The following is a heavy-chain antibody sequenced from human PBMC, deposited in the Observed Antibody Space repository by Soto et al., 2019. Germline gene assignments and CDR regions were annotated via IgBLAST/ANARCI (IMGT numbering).Heavy chain of an antibody. CDR1: GGSISRGGYS. V-gene: IGHV4-30-2*01. CDR3: ARRYSSSYSSGWHNWFDP. Sequence: PSETLSLTCAVSGGSISRGGYSWSWIRQPRGKGLEWIGYIYHSGSTYYNPSLKSRVTISVDRSKNQFSLKLSSVTAADTAVYYCARRYSSSYSSGWHNWFDPWGQGTLVTVSS. J-gene: IGHJ5*02. CDR2: IYHSGST. D-gene: IGHD6-19*01.